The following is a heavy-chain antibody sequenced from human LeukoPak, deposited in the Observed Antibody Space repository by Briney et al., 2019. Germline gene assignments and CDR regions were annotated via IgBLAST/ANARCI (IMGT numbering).Heavy chain of an antibody. Sequence: PGGSLRLSCAASGFTFSSYWMSWVRQAPGKGLEWVANIKQDGSEKYYVDSVKGRFTISRDNAKNSLFLQMNSLRAEDTAVYYCATAPTEDGDGSSPGYWGQGTLVTVSS. CDR3: ATAPTEDGDGSSPGY. CDR1: GFTFSSYW. D-gene: IGHD4-17*01. J-gene: IGHJ4*02. CDR2: IKQDGSEK. V-gene: IGHV3-7*01.